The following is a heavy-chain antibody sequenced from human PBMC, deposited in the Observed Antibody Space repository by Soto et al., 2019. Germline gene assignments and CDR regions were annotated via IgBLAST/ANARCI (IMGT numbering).Heavy chain of an antibody. CDR1: GGSISSNNYY. Sequence: QLQLQESGPGLVKPSETLSLTCFVSGGSISSNNYYWGWIRQPPGKGLEWIGSMSYSRSTYYNPSLKSRVTISVDTSKNQFSLKLTAVTAADTAVYYCASHLRPTNGGGGYFDYWSQGPLVTVSS. CDR3: ASHLRPTNGGGGYFDY. CDR2: MSYSRST. J-gene: IGHJ4*02. D-gene: IGHD3-16*01. V-gene: IGHV4-39*01.